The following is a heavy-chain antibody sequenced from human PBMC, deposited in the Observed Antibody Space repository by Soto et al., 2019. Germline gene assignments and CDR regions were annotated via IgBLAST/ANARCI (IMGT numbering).Heavy chain of an antibody. CDR2: INHSGST. V-gene: IGHV4-34*01. J-gene: IGHJ1*01. Sequence: NPSETLSLTCAVYGGSFSGYYWSWIRQPPGKGLEWIGEINHSGSTNYNPSLKSRVTISVDTSKNQFSLKLSSVTAADTAVYYCASGCTNGVCLLGYFQHWGQGTLVTVSS. CDR1: GGSFSGYY. CDR3: ASGCTNGVCLLGYFQH. D-gene: IGHD2-8*01.